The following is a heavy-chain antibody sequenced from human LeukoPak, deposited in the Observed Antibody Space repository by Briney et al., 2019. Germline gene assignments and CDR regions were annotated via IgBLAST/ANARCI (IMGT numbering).Heavy chain of an antibody. Sequence: SETLSLTCAVYGGSFSGYYWSWIRQPPGKGLEWIGEINHSGGTNYNPSLKSRVTISVDTSKNQFSLKLSSVTAADTAVYYCARAQDIVVVPAARLGYNWFDPWGQGTLVTVSS. CDR1: GGSFSGYY. V-gene: IGHV4-34*01. J-gene: IGHJ5*02. CDR2: INHSGGT. D-gene: IGHD2-2*01. CDR3: ARAQDIVVVPAARLGYNWFDP.